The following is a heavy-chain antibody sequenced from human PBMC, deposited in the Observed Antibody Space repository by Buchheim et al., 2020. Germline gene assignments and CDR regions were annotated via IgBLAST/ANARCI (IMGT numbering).Heavy chain of an antibody. CDR2: IDPSDSYT. CDR1: GYSFTSYW. CDR3: ARHSSCSGGSCHVWVWFGP. V-gene: IGHV5-10-1*03. D-gene: IGHD2-15*01. Sequence: EVQLVQSGAEVKKPGESLRISCKGSGYSFTSYWISWVRQMPGKGLEWLGRIDPSDSYTSYSPSFHGHVTISADKSISPAYLQWSSLKASDSAMYYCARHSSCSGGSCHVWVWFGPWGQGTL. J-gene: IGHJ5*02.